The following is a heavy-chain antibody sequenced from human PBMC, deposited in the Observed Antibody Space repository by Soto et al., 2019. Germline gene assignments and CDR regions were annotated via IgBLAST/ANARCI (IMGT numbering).Heavy chain of an antibody. Sequence: EVQLVESGGGLVQPGGSQRLSCAASGFTFSSYSMHWVRQAPGKELVWVSRIKSDGSTTNYADSVKGRFTISRDNAKNSLFLQRNSLGAEDTAVYYCARKTDAYNWADYWGQGTLVTVSS. CDR2: IKSDGSTT. CDR3: ARKTDAYNWADY. D-gene: IGHD1-1*01. V-gene: IGHV3-74*01. J-gene: IGHJ4*02. CDR1: GFTFSSYS.